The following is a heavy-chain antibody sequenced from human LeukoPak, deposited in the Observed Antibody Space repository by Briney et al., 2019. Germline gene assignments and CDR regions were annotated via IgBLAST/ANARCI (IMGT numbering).Heavy chain of an antibody. J-gene: IGHJ3*01. V-gene: IGHV3-23*01. D-gene: IGHD5-24*01. CDR2: LSGSGHST. CDR3: AKDIQLST. Sequence: SGGSRRLSCSASGFTFSNYAMSWVRQPPGKGLEWVSGLSGSGHSTYYADSVKGRFTISRDNSKNTLSLQMNSLRVEDTAIYYCAKDIQLSTWGLGTMVTVSS. CDR1: GFTFSNYA.